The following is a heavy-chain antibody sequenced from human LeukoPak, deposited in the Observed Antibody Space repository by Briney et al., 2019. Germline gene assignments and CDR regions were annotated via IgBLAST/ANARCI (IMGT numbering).Heavy chain of an antibody. D-gene: IGHD6-13*01. CDR1: GGSISSYY. CDR2: IYYSGST. V-gene: IGHV4-59*01. Sequence: PSETLSLTCTVSGGSISSYYWSWIRQPPGKGLEWIGYIYYSGSTNYNPSLKSRVTISVDTSKNQFSLKLSSVTAADTAVYYCAREGAAAGTRYFDLWGRGTLVTVSS. J-gene: IGHJ2*01. CDR3: AREGAAAGTRYFDL.